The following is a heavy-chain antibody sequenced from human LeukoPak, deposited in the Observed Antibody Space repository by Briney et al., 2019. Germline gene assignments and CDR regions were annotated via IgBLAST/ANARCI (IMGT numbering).Heavy chain of an antibody. Sequence: PSETLSLTCTVSGGSISSYYWSWVRQPPGKGLEWIGYIYYSGSTNYNPSLKSRVTMSVDTSKNQFSLKLSSVTAADTAVYYCARDYYDSSGYRGTYYYYYMDVWGKGTTVTISS. CDR1: GGSISSYY. J-gene: IGHJ6*03. V-gene: IGHV4-59*12. CDR3: ARDYYDSSGYRGTYYYYYMDV. D-gene: IGHD3-22*01. CDR2: IYYSGST.